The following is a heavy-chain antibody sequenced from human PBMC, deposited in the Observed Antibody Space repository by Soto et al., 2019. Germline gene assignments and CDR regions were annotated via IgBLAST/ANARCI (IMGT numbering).Heavy chain of an antibody. CDR1: GGTFSSYA. CDR3: ARDHHLKQQLPTSGWFDP. CDR2: ITPIFGTA. Sequence: SVKVSCKASGGTFSSYAISWVRQAPGQGLEWMGGITPIFGTANYAQKFQGRVTITADESTGTAYMELSSLRSEDTAVYYCARDHHLKQQLPTSGWFDPWGQGTLVTVSS. V-gene: IGHV1-69*13. J-gene: IGHJ5*02. D-gene: IGHD6-13*01.